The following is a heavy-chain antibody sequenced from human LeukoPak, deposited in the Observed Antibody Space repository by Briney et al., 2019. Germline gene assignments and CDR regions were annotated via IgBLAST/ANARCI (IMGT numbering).Heavy chain of an antibody. J-gene: IGHJ4*02. Sequence: PSETLSLTCTVSGGSISSYSWSWIRQPPGKGLEWIGYIYYSGSTNYNPSLKSRVTISVDMSKNQFSLKLSSVTAADTAVYYCATHPPKVCTGGSCTDYWGQGTLVTVSS. D-gene: IGHD2-15*01. CDR1: GGSISSYS. CDR3: ATHPPKVCTGGSCTDY. V-gene: IGHV4-59*01. CDR2: IYYSGST.